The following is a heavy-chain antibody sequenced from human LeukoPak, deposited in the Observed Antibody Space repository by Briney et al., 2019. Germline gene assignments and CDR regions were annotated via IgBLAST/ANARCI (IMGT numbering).Heavy chain of an antibody. D-gene: IGHD2-8*01. CDR3: AKDWDIVLMVYATHFDY. Sequence: PGGSLRLSCAASGFTFSSYAMHWVRQAPGKGLEWVAVISYDGSNKYYADSVKGRFTISRDNSKNTLYLQMNSLRAEDTAVYYCAKDWDIVLMVYATHFDYWGQGTLVTVSS. CDR2: ISYDGSNK. CDR1: GFTFSSYA. V-gene: IGHV3-30-3*01. J-gene: IGHJ4*02.